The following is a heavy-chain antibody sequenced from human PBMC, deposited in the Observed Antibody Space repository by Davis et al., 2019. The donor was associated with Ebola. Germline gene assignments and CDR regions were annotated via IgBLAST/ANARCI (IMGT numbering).Heavy chain of an antibody. J-gene: IGHJ6*02. CDR1: GGSISSYY. CDR3: AREERRYYYYGMDV. CDR2: IYYSGST. Sequence: SETLSLTCTVSGGSISSYYWSWIRQPPGKGLEWIGYIYYSGSTNYNPSLKSRVTISVDTSKNQFSLKLNSVTAADTAVYYCAREERRYYYYGMDVWGQGTTVTVSS. V-gene: IGHV4-59*01.